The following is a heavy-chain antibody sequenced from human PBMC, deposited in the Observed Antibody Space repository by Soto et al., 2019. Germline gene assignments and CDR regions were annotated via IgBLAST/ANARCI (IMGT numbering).Heavy chain of an antibody. Sequence: ASVKVSCKASGYTFTSYDINWVRRATGQGLEWMGWMNPNSGNTGYAQKFQGRVTMTRNTSISTAYMELSSLRSEDTAVYYCARGPPNYDFWSGYYRNWFDPWGQGTLVTVSS. CDR1: GYTFTSYD. J-gene: IGHJ5*02. CDR3: ARGPPNYDFWSGYYRNWFDP. CDR2: MNPNSGNT. D-gene: IGHD3-3*01. V-gene: IGHV1-8*01.